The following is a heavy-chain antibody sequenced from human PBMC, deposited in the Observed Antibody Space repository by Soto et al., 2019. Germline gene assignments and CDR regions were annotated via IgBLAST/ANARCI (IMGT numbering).Heavy chain of an antibody. J-gene: IGHJ4*02. CDR3: ARRALEGFDY. CDR2: DSDT. Sequence: DSDTRYSPSFQGQVTISADKSISTAYLQWSSLKASDTAMYYCARRALEGFDYWGQGTLVTVSS. V-gene: IGHV5-51*01.